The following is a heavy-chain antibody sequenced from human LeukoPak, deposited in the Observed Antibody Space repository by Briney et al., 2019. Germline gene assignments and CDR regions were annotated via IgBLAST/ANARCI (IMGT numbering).Heavy chain of an antibody. J-gene: IGHJ4*02. Sequence: SSETLSPTCIVSGVSISSSSYYWGWIRQPPGKGLEWIGSIYYSGSTYYNPSLKSRVTISVDTSKNQFSLKLSSVTAADTAVYYCVRATRYCSSTTCSTTDFDYWGQGTLVTVSS. CDR1: GVSISSSSYY. D-gene: IGHD2-2*01. CDR3: VRATRYCSSTTCSTTDFDY. CDR2: IYYSGST. V-gene: IGHV4-39*01.